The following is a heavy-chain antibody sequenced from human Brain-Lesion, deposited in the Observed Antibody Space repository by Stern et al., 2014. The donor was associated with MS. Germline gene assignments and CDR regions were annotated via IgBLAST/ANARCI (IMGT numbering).Heavy chain of an antibody. CDR3: ARIFGGNFDN. J-gene: IGHJ4*02. CDR2: IVPSGSN. V-gene: IGHV4-30-2*01. Sequence: QLVESGSGLVKPSQTLSLTCAVSGGSISSGDYSWSWLRQPPGQSLEWIGYIVPSGSNYYNPSLKSRVSLSVDRSTNQISLTWSSVTAADTAMYYCARIFGGNFDNWGQGTLVTVSS. D-gene: IGHD4-23*01. CDR1: GGSISSGDYS.